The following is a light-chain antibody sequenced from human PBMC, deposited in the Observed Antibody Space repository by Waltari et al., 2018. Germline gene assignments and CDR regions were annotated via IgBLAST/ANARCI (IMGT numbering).Light chain of an antibody. J-gene: IGLJ3*02. Sequence: QSALTQPASVSGSPGHAIPIPCTGTSSNTGDSNLVSGFQHPPGKVPELVMYYVTKRPSGISDRFSGSKSGNTASLTISALQADDEADYYCCSYSTSGSWMFGGGTKVTVL. V-gene: IGLV2-23*02. CDR1: SSNTGDSNL. CDR3: CSYSTSGSWM. CDR2: YVT.